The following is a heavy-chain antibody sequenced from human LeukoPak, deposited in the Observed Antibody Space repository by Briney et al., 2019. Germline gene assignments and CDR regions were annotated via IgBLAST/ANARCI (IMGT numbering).Heavy chain of an antibody. J-gene: IGHJ6*03. CDR1: GFTFSDYY. CDR3: ARGSGELSYYYMDV. CDR2: ISSSGSTI. D-gene: IGHD3-10*01. V-gene: IGHV3-11*04. Sequence: GGSLRLSCAASGFTFSDYYMSWIRQAPGKGLEWVSYISSSGSTIYYADSVKGRFTISRDNAKNSLYLQMNSMRAEDKAVYYCARGSGELSYYYMDVWGKGTTVTVSS.